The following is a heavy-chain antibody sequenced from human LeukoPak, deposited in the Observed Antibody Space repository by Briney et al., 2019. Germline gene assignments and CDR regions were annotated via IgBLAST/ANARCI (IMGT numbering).Heavy chain of an antibody. CDR3: ARVGWDTAMVNPFDY. Sequence: SETLSLTCTVSGGSISSSSYYWGWIRQPPGKGLEWIGSIYYSGSTYYNPSLKSRVTISVDTSKNQFSLKLSSVTAADTAVYYCARVGWDTAMVNPFDYWGQGTLVTVSS. V-gene: IGHV4-39*07. CDR2: IYYSGST. CDR1: GGSISSSSYY. J-gene: IGHJ4*02. D-gene: IGHD5-18*01.